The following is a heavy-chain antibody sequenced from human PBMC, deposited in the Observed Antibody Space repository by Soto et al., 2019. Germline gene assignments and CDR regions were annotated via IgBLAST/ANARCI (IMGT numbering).Heavy chain of an antibody. J-gene: IGHJ6*02. CDR3: ARDSNGKFDSGSYYYYGMDV. Sequence: ASVKVSCKASGYTFTSYYMHWVRQAPGQGLEWMGIINPSGGSTSYAQKFQGRVTMTRDTSTSTVYMELISLISEDTAVYYCARDSNGKFDSGSYYYYGMDVWG. D-gene: IGHD1-26*01. CDR1: GYTFTSYY. CDR2: INPSGGST. V-gene: IGHV1-46*01.